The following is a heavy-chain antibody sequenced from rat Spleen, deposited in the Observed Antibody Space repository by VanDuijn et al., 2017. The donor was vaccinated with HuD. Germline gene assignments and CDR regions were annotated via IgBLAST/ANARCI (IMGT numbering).Heavy chain of an antibody. J-gene: IGHJ2*01. Sequence: EVQLVESGGDLVQPGRSMQLSCAASGFTFSNYFMAWVRQAPTKGLEWVASISTGAGITYYRDSVKGRFTISRDSAKSTLYLQMDSLRSEDTATYYCARGFTVAVFWGQGVMVTVSA. D-gene: IGHD1-2*01. CDR1: GFTFSNYF. V-gene: IGHV5-25*01. CDR3: ARGFTVAVF. CDR2: ISTGAGIT.